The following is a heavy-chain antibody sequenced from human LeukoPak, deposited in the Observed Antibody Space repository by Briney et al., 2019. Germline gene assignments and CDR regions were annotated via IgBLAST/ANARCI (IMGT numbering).Heavy chain of an antibody. V-gene: IGHV4-34*01. CDR3: ARGYYYGSGSYYQPIDY. Sequence: SETLSLTCAVYGGSFSGYYWSWIRQPPGKGLEWIGEINHSGSTNYNPSLKSRVTISVDTSKNQFSLKLSSVTAADTAVYHCARGYYYGSGSYYQPIDYWGQGTLVTVSS. J-gene: IGHJ4*02. D-gene: IGHD3-10*01. CDR1: GGSFSGYY. CDR2: INHSGST.